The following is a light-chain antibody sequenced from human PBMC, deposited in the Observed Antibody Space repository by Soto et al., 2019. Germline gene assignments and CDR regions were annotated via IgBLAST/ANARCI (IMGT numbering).Light chain of an antibody. CDR1: SRDVGGYNY. CDR3: SSYTTSNTRQIV. CDR2: DVS. J-gene: IGLJ1*01. V-gene: IGLV2-14*03. Sequence: QSVLTQPASLSGAPGPAITISCTGTSRDVGGYNYVSWYQHHPGKAPKLIIYDVSNRPSGVSIRFSGSKSDNTASLTISGLQPEDEADYHCSSYTTSNTRQIVFGTGTKVTVL.